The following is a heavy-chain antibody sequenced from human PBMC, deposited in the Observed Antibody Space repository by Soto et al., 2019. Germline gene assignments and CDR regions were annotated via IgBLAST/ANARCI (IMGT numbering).Heavy chain of an antibody. D-gene: IGHD5-18*01. CDR1: GYTFTGYY. CDR3: ARVGESGYSTAWFDP. J-gene: IGHJ5*02. Sequence: ASVKVSCKAFGYTFTGYYMHRVRQAPGQGLEWMGWINPNSGGTSYAQKFQGRVTMTRDTSISTAYMELSRLGSDDTAVYYCARVGESGYSTAWFDPWGQGTLVTVSS. CDR2: INPNSGGT. V-gene: IGHV1-2*02.